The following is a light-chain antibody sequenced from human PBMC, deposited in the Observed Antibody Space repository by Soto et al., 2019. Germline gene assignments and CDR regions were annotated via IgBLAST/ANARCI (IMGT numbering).Light chain of an antibody. CDR3: QQSDSTPYT. Sequence: DIQMTQSPSSLSASVGDRVTITCRASQSISNYLNWYQQKPGKAPNLLIYDASSLLSGVPSRFRGSGSGTDFTLTISSLQPEDFSIDDCQQSDSTPYTFGQGTRMEIK. J-gene: IGKJ5*01. CDR2: DAS. CDR1: QSISNY. V-gene: IGKV1-39*01.